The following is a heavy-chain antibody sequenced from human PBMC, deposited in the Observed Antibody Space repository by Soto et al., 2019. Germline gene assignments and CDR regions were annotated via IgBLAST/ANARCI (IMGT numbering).Heavy chain of an antibody. J-gene: IGHJ4*02. CDR1: GYTFTSYG. CDR3: ARDRAWAYCGGDCYPTFDY. Sequence: QVQLVQSGAEVKKPGASVKVSCKASGYTFTSYGISWVRQAPGQGLEWMGWISAYNGNTNYAQKLQGRVTMTTDTSTSPAYMELRSLRSDDTAVYYCARDRAWAYCGGDCYPTFDYWGQGTLVTVSS. CDR2: ISAYNGNT. D-gene: IGHD2-21*02. V-gene: IGHV1-18*01.